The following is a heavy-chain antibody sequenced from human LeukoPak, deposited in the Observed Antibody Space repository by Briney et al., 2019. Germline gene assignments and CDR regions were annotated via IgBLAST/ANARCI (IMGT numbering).Heavy chain of an antibody. CDR3: ARGTYDFWSGYPGYYGMDV. J-gene: IGHJ6*02. V-gene: IGHV4-34*01. CDR2: INHSGST. D-gene: IGHD3-3*01. Sequence: PSETLSLTCAVYGGSFSGYYWSRIRQPPGKGLEWIGEINHSGSTNYNPSLKSRVTISVDTSKNQFSLKLSSVTAADTAVYYCARGTYDFWSGYPGYYGMDVWGQGTTVTVSS. CDR1: GGSFSGYY.